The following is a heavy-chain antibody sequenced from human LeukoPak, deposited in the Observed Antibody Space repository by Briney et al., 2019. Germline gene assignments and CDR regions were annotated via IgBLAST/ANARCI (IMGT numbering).Heavy chain of an antibody. CDR2: ISGSGGST. Sequence: GGSLRLSCAASGFTFSSYAMSWVRQAPGKGLEWVSAISGSGGSTYYADSVKGRFTISRDNSKNTLYLQMNSLRAEDTAVYYCAKGSKLPITMMVGGHFQHWGQGTLVTVSS. J-gene: IGHJ1*01. V-gene: IGHV3-23*01. CDR3: AKGSKLPITMMVGGHFQH. CDR1: GFTFSSYA. D-gene: IGHD3-22*01.